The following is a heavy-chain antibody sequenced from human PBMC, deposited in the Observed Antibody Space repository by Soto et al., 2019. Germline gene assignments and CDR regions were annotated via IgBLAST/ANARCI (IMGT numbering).Heavy chain of an antibody. CDR2: IIPILGIA. V-gene: IGHV1-69*02. Sequence: ASVKVSCKASGGTFSSYTISWVRQAPGQGLEWMGRIIPILGIANYAQKFQGRVTITADTSTDTAYMELSSLRSEDTAVYYCATQQLRWYPHWGQGTLVTVSS. D-gene: IGHD4-17*01. CDR1: GGTFSSYT. J-gene: IGHJ4*02. CDR3: ATQQLRWYPH.